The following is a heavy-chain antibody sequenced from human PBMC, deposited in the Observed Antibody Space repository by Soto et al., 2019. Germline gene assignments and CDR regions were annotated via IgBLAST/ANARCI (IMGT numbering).Heavy chain of an antibody. D-gene: IGHD6-19*01. CDR1: GYTFSNYG. Sequence: ASVKVSCKTSGYTFSNYGINWVRQAPGQGLEWMGWISGYNGNTNYAQTVQGRVTMTTDTSTGTVYMELRSLKSDDTAIYYCSRFIMVGGWFDPNYYHGMDAWGQGTTVTVSS. CDR2: ISGYNGNT. V-gene: IGHV1-18*01. J-gene: IGHJ6*02. CDR3: SRFIMVGGWFDPNYYHGMDA.